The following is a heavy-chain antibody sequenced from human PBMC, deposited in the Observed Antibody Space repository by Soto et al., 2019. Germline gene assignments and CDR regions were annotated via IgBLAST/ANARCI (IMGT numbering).Heavy chain of an antibody. V-gene: IGHV4-39*01. D-gene: IGHD3-22*01. J-gene: IGHJ5*02. CDR2: IYNSGST. CDR1: GGSISSTGYY. Sequence: SETLSLTCSVSGGSISSTGYYWVWIRLPPGKGLEWIGSIYNSGSTYYNPSLKGRVTISVDTSKNLFSLRLSSVTAADTAVYYRARGRTTMTVSLSSRGGNWFDPWGQGTLVTVSS. CDR3: ARGRTTMTVSLSSRGGNWFDP.